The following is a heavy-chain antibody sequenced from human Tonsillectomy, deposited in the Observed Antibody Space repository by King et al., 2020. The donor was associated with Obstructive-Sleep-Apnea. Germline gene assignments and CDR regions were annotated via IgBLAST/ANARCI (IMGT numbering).Heavy chain of an antibody. CDR1: GFTFSSYS. V-gene: IGHV3-48*04. D-gene: IGHD1-26*01. Sequence: VQLVESGGGLVQPGGSLRLSCAASGFTFSSYSMNWVRQAPGKGLEWVSYISSSSSTIYYADSVKGRFTISRDNAKNSLYLQMNSLRAEDTAVYYCARTPRLSGNPWYFDYWGQGTLVTVSS. J-gene: IGHJ4*02. CDR3: ARTPRLSGNPWYFDY. CDR2: ISSSSSTI.